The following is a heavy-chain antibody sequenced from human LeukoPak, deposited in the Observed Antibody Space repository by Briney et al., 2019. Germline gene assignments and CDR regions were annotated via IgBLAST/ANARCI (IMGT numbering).Heavy chain of an antibody. CDR3: AKDIGHIVVVPAAIPYYYGMDV. J-gene: IGHJ6*02. CDR2: ISWNSGRI. CDR1: GFTFEDYG. Sequence: GGSLRLSCAASGFTFEDYGMHWVRQAPGKGLEWVSGISWNSGRIGYAASVKGRFTISRDNDKKSLYLKMNSLRAEDTALYYCAKDIGHIVVVPAAIPYYYGMDVWGQGTTVTVSS. V-gene: IGHV3-9*01. D-gene: IGHD2-2*01.